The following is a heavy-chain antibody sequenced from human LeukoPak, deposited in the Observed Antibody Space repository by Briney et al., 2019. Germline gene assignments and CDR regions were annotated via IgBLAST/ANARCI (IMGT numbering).Heavy chain of an antibody. J-gene: IGHJ1*01. V-gene: IGHV1-46*01. D-gene: IGHD1-26*01. CDR1: GYTFTGYY. CDR2: INPSGGST. CDR3: ARPQSGSFFTGYFQK. Sequence: ASVKVSCKASGYTFTGYYMHWVRQAPGQGLEWMGIINPSGGSTSYAQKFQGRVTMTRDTSTSTVYMELRRLRSDDTAVYYCARPQSGSFFTGYFQKWGQGTLVTVSS.